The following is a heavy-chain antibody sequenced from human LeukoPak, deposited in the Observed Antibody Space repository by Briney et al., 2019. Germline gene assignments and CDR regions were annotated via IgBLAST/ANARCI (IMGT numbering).Heavy chain of an antibody. CDR2: INHSGST. CDR3: ARGPSGYSSSWYED. D-gene: IGHD6-13*01. V-gene: IGHV4-34*01. Sequence: SETLSLTCAVYGGSFSGYYWSWIRQPPGKGLEWIGEINHSGSTNHNPSLKSRVTISVDTSKNQFSLKLSSVTAADTAVYYCARGPSGYSSSWYEDWGQGTLVTVSS. CDR1: GGSFSGYY. J-gene: IGHJ4*02.